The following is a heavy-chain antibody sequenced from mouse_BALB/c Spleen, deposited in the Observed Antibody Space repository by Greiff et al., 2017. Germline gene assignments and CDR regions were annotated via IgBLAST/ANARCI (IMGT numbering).Heavy chain of an antibody. CDR2: SRNKANDYTT. V-gene: IGHV7-1*02. J-gene: IGHJ2*01. Sequence: DVMLVESGGGLVQPGGSLRLSCATSGFTFSDFYMEWVRQPPGKRLEWIAASRNKANDYTTEYSASVKGRFIVSRDTSQSILYLQMNALRAEDTAIYYCARGPGYLDYWGQGTTLTVSS. CDR1: GFTFSDFY. CDR3: ARGPGYLDY.